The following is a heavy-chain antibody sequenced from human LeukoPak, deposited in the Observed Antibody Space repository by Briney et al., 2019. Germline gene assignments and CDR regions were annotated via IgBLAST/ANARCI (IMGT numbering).Heavy chain of an antibody. D-gene: IGHD6-13*01. V-gene: IGHV4-59*01. CDR1: GGSIKNYY. CDR2: IYYSGST. J-gene: IGHJ4*02. Sequence: SETLSLTCTVYGGSIKNYYWSWIRQPPGKGLEWIGNIYYSGSTIYDPSLKSRVTISLDTSKSQFSLKLNSVTAADTAVYYCARERYSSSWYVDYWGQGTLVTASS. CDR3: ARERYSSSWYVDY.